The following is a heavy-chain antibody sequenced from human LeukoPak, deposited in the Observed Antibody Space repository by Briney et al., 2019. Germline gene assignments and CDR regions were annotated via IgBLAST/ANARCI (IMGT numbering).Heavy chain of an antibody. V-gene: IGHV1-46*01. CDR1: GYTFTSYY. J-gene: IGHJ5*02. CDR3: ARVRSRVWFDP. CDR2: INPSGGST. Sequence: GPSVKVSCKTSGYTFTSYYMHWVRQPPGQGLEGMGIINPSGGSTSYAQKFQGRVTMTRDTSTSTVYMELSSLRSEDTAVYYCARVRSRVWFDPWGQGTLVTVSS. D-gene: IGHD3-3*01.